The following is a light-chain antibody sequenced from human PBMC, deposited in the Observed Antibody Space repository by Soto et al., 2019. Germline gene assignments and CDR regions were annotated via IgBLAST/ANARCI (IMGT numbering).Light chain of an antibody. CDR3: QQYYSYPLT. CDR2: AAS. V-gene: IGKV1-17*01. CDR1: QDIRSY. J-gene: IGKJ4*01. Sequence: EIQMTQTPSSLSASVGDRVTITCRASQDIRSYLGWYQQKPGKAPKLLIYAASTLQSGVPSRFSGSGSGTDFTLTISCLQSEDFATYYCQQYYSYPLTFGGGT.